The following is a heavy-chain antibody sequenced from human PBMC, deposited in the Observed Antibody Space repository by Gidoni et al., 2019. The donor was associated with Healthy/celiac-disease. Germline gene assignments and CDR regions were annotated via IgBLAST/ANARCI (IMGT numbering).Heavy chain of an antibody. Sequence: EVQLLESGGGLVQPGGSLRLSCAASGFTFSSYAMSWVRQAPGKGLEWGSAISGSGGSTYYADSVKGRFTISRDNSKNTLYLQMNSLRAEDTAVYYCAKGSLGLVGAAYYFDYWGQGTLVTVSS. CDR3: AKGSLGLVGAAYYFDY. CDR1: GFTFSSYA. V-gene: IGHV3-23*01. D-gene: IGHD2-15*01. CDR2: ISGSGGST. J-gene: IGHJ4*02.